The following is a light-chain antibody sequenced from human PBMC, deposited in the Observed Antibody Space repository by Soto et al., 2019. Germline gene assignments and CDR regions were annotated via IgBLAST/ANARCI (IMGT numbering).Light chain of an antibody. CDR3: QQYSSGPPVT. J-gene: IGKJ4*01. Sequence: MTKCPAPVPVSPGERATLSCRASQSVGSKVAWYQQKPGQAPSLLIYGASTRASGIPLRFSGSGSGTEFTLTVISLQSEGFAVDYCQQYSSGPPVTVGGGTKVDVK. V-gene: IGKV3-15*01. CDR1: QSVGSK. CDR2: GAS.